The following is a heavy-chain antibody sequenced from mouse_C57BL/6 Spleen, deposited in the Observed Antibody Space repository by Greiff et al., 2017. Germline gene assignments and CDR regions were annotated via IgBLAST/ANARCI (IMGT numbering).Heavy chain of an antibody. J-gene: IGHJ3*01. CDR2: IYPSDSET. Sequence: VQLQQPGAELVRPGSSVKLSCKASGYTFTSYWMDWVKQRPGQGLEWIGNIYPSDSETHYNQKFKDKATLTVDKSSSTAYMQLSSLTSEDSAVYYCASRGITAQATFAYWGQGTLVTVSA. D-gene: IGHD3-2*02. V-gene: IGHV1-61*01. CDR1: GYTFTSYW. CDR3: ASRGITAQATFAY.